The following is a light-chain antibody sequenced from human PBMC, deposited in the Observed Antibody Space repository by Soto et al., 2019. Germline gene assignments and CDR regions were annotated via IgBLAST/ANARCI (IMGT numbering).Light chain of an antibody. CDR1: QDIRND. CDR3: LQNYNYPWT. Sequence: IQRTQFPSSLSASVRDRVTVTGRASQDIRNDLGWYQQKTAKEPKILIYAASSLQSGVPSRFSGSGSGTQFTLTISSLQPEDVATYYCLQNYNYPWTFGQGTKVDIK. CDR2: AAS. J-gene: IGKJ1*01. V-gene: IGKV1-6*01.